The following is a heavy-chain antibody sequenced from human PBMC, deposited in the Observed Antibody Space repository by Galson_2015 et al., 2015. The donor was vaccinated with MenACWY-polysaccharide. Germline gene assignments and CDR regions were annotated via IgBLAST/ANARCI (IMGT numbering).Heavy chain of an antibody. D-gene: IGHD1-1*01. J-gene: IGHJ5*02. CDR3: ATGTHGTSWWDH. CDR2: IYLGGSDT. Sequence: QSGAEVKKPGESLQMSCRASGYRFTTYWIGWVRQMPGKALEWMAVIYLGGSDTRYSPSFQGQITISADKSSSTAYLQWSSLTASDTAMYYCATGTHGTSWWDHWGQGTLVTVSS. CDR1: GYRFTTYW. V-gene: IGHV5-51*03.